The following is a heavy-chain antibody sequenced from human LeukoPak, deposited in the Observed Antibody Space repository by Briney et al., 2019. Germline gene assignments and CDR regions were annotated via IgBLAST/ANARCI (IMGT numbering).Heavy chain of an antibody. D-gene: IGHD3-10*01. Sequence: GGSLRLSCAASGFTFSSYSMNWVRQAPGKGLEWVSSISSSSSYIYYADSVKGRFTISRDNAKNSLYLQMNSLRAEDTAVYYCARGALWFGELLPYYYDYWGQGTLVTVSS. CDR2: ISSSSSYI. CDR3: ARGALWFGELLPYYYDY. J-gene: IGHJ4*02. V-gene: IGHV3-21*01. CDR1: GFTFSSYS.